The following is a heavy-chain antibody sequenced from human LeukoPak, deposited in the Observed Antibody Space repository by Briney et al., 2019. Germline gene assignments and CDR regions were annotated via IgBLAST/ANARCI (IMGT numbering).Heavy chain of an antibody. V-gene: IGHV1-24*01. CDR3: TADKWEPLDY. J-gene: IGHJ4*02. Sequence: ASVKVSCKISGSTLKEFSIHWVRQAPGQWLEWMGGFDPEDGESIFAQRFQGRFSMTEDTSTDTAYMELRGLRPEDTAVYCATADKWEPLDYWGQGTLVTVSS. CDR2: FDPEDGES. D-gene: IGHD1-26*01. CDR1: GSTLKEFS.